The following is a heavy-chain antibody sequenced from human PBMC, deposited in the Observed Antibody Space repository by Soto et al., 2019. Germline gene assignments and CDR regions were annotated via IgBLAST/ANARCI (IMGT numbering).Heavy chain of an antibody. CDR1: GYTFTSYY. CDR2: INPSGST. D-gene: IGHD3-3*01. CDR3: ARDGPHITIFGYGDY. J-gene: IGHJ4*02. Sequence: VKVSCKASGYTFTSYYMHWVRQAPGQGLEWMGIINPSGSTSYAQKFQGRVTMTRDTSTSTVYMELSSLRSGDTAVYYCARDGPHITIFGYGDYWGQGNLVTVSS. V-gene: IGHV1-46*01.